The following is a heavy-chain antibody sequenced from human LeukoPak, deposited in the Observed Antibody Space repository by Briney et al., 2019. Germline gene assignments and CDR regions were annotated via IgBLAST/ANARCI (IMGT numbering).Heavy chain of an antibody. J-gene: IGHJ4*02. CDR2: IIPIFGIA. V-gene: IGHV1-69*04. D-gene: IGHD1-7*01. Sequence: SVKVSCKASGGTFSSYAISWVRQPPGQGLEWMGRIIPIFGIANYAQKFQGRVTITADKYTSTAYMELSSLRSEDTAVYYCAREGSMGLTGTYHFDYWGQGTLVTVSS. CDR1: GGTFSSYA. CDR3: AREGSMGLTGTYHFDY.